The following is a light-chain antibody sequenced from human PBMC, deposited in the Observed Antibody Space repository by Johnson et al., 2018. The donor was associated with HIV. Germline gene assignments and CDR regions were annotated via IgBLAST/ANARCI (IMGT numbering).Light chain of an antibody. J-gene: IGLJ1*01. CDR3: GTWDSSLSAGV. Sequence: QSVLTQPPSVSAAPGQKVTISCSGSNSNIGNNYVSWYQQLPGAAPKLLIYDNNKRPSGIPDRFSGSKSGTSATLDIAGLQTGDEADYYCGTWDSSLSAGVFGPGTKVSVL. CDR2: DNN. V-gene: IGLV1-51*01. CDR1: NSNIGNNY.